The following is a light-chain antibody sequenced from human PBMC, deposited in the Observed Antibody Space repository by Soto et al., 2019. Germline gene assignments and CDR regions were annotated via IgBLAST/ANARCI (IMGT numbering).Light chain of an antibody. CDR2: DTS. CDR3: QQYHNWPLRT. J-gene: IGKJ1*01. V-gene: IGKV3-15*01. CDR1: QSVSIH. Sequence: ETVMTQSPGTLSVSLGERATLSCRASQSVSIHLAWYQQKPGQAPRLLIYDTSTRATGSPDRFSGSGSGTEFTLTISSLQSEDFAVYYCQQYHNWPLRTFGQGTKVDIK.